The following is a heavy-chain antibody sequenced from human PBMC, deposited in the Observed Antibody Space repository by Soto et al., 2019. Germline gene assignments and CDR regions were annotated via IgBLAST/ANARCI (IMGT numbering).Heavy chain of an antibody. D-gene: IGHD6-13*01. CDR3: RRSSRYSTDV. CDR1: GGSISSSSY. Sequence: QLQLQESGPGLVKPSETLSLTCTVSGGSISSSSYWGWIRQPPGKGLEWIGSIYSIGSTYYNPSLKSRPPTSGDTSKNQFALKLSSVTAADTAVYYCRRSSRYSTDVWGQGTTVTVSS. CDR2: IYSIGST. V-gene: IGHV4-39*01. J-gene: IGHJ6*02.